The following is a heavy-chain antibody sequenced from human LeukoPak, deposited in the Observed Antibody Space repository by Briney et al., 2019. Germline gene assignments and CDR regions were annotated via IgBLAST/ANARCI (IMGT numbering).Heavy chain of an antibody. CDR3: ARSGYGSGRGRRFLDY. Sequence: SETLSLTCALYGGSFSGYYWSSIRHPPGKGLEWIGEINHRGSTNYNPSLTSRATISVDTSKNQFSLKLSSVTAGDTAVYYCARSGYGSGRGRRFLDYWGQGTLVTVSS. V-gene: IGHV4-34*01. CDR2: INHRGST. D-gene: IGHD3-10*01. CDR1: GGSFSGYY. J-gene: IGHJ4*02.